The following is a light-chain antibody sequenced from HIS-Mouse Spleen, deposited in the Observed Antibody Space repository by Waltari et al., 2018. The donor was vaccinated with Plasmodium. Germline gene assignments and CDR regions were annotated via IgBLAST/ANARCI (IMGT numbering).Light chain of an antibody. CDR2: EGS. V-gene: IGLV2-23*01. CDR1: SSDVGSYTL. J-gene: IGLJ3*02. CDR3: CSYAGSSTNWV. Sequence: QPALTQPDSVSGSPGQSITISCTGTSSDVGSYTLVSWYQQPPGKAPKLMIYEGSKRPSGVSNRFSGSKSGNTASLTISGLQAEDEADYYCCSYAGSSTNWVFGGGTKLTVL.